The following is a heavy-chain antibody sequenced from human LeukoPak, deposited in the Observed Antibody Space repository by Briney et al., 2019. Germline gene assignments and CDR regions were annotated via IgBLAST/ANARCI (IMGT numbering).Heavy chain of an antibody. V-gene: IGHV3-74*01. Sequence: GGSLRLSCTASGFPFSDYWMHWVRQAPGKGLVWVSRINSDGSRTNYADCVKGRFTIPRDNAKNTVFLQMNSLRAEDAAVYYCARVITGSTYGQFDYWGQGALATVSS. CDR3: ARVITGSTYGQFDY. J-gene: IGHJ4*02. CDR1: GFPFSDYW. D-gene: IGHD5-18*01. CDR2: INSDGSRT.